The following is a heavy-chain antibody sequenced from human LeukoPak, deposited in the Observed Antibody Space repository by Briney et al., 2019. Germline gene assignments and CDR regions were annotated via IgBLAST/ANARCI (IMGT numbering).Heavy chain of an antibody. CDR3: AREGDSGSYFYYFDY. Sequence: GSLRLSCAASGFTFDDYGMSWVRQGPGKGLEWVSGINWNGGSIGYADSVKGRFTISRDNAKNSLYLQMNSLRAEDTAVYYCAREGDSGSYFYYFDYWGQGTLVTVSS. J-gene: IGHJ4*02. D-gene: IGHD1-26*01. V-gene: IGHV3-20*04. CDR2: INWNGGSI. CDR1: GFTFDDYG.